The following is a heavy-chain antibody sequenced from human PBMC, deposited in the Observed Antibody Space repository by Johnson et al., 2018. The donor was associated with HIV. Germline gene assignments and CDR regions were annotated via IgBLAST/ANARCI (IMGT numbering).Heavy chain of an antibody. J-gene: IGHJ3*02. CDR3: ASSWGNAFDI. CDR2: ISRGGSSASVI. CDR1: GFTFSDYY. D-gene: IGHD7-27*01. V-gene: IGHV3-11*04. Sequence: QVQLVESGGGLIQPGGSLRLSCAASGFTFSDYYMSWIRQAPGKGLEWVSYISRGGSSASVIYYADSVKGRFTISRDNSKNTLYLQMNSLRAEDTAVYYCASSWGNAFDIWGQGTMVTVSS.